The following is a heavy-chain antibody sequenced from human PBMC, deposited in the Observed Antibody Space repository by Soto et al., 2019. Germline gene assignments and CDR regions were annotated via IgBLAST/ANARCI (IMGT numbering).Heavy chain of an antibody. CDR2: IYHSGGT. V-gene: IGHV4-34*01. J-gene: IGHJ6*02. Sequence: QVQLQQWGAGLLKPSETLSLTCGVFGGSFSGYYWTWIRQPPGKGLEWIGEIYHSGGTNYHPSLKSRVTISVDTSNNHFSLKLSSVTAADTAVSYCARGALVWFGAHDYYGMDVWGQGTTVTVSS. D-gene: IGHD3-10*01. CDR3: ARGALVWFGAHDYYGMDV. CDR1: GGSFSGYY.